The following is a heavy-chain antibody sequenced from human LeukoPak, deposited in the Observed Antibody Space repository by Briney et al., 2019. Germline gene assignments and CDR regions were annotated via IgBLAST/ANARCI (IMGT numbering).Heavy chain of an antibody. Sequence: SETLSLTCTVSGCSISSYYWSWIRQPAGKGMEWIGRIYTSGSTNYNPSLKSRVTMSVDTSKNQFSLKLSSVTAADTAVYYCAREGLRYFDWSYFDYWGRGTLVTVSS. CDR2: IYTSGST. J-gene: IGHJ4*02. CDR1: GCSISSYY. D-gene: IGHD3-9*01. CDR3: AREGLRYFDWSYFDY. V-gene: IGHV4-4*07.